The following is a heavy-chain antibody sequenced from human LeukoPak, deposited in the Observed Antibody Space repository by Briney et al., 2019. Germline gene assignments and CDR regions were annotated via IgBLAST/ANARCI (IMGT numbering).Heavy chain of an antibody. CDR2: IKSKTDGGTT. D-gene: IGHD2/OR15-2a*01. J-gene: IGHJ4*02. CDR1: GFSFSNHG. CDR3: TTLDSTGADY. V-gene: IGHV3-15*01. Sequence: GGSLRLPCAASGFSFSNHGMHWVRQAPGKGLEWVGRIKSKTDGGTTDYAAPVKGRFTISRDDSKNTLYLQMNSLKTEDTAVYYCTTLDSTGADYWGQGTLVTVSS.